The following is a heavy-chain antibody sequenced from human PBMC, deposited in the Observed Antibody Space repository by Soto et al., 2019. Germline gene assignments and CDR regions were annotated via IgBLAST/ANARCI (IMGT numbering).Heavy chain of an antibody. D-gene: IGHD4-17*01. CDR1: GGSISSGDYY. Sequence: PSETLSLTCTVSGGSISSGDYYWSWIRQPPGKGLEWIGYIYYSGSTYYNPSLKSRVTISVDTSKNQFSLKLSPVTAADTAVYYCARVVDYDENWFDPWGQGTLVTVSS. V-gene: IGHV4-30-4*01. CDR3: ARVVDYDENWFDP. J-gene: IGHJ5*02. CDR2: IYYSGST.